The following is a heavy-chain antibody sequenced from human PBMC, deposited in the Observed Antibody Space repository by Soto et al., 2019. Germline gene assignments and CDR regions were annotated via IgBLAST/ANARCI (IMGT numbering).Heavy chain of an antibody. CDR3: AHSVVAGLGYYFDS. Sequence: QITLKESGPTLVKPTQTLTLTCTFSGFSLSSTRVAVGWIRQPPGKAVEWLALIYWDHDKRYSPFLKSRLTITKDTYKYQVVLKMTNMDHVDTAPYACAHSVVAGLGYYFDSLGQGTLVTVSS. J-gene: IGHJ4*02. CDR2: IYWDHDK. CDR1: GFSLSSTRVA. D-gene: IGHD6-19*01. V-gene: IGHV2-5*02.